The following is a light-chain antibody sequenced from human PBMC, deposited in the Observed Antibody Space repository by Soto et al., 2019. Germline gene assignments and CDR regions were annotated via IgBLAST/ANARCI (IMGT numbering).Light chain of an antibody. CDR3: QQRSN. CDR2: DAS. J-gene: IGKJ5*01. CDR1: QSVSSY. V-gene: IGKV3-11*01. Sequence: EIVLTQSPATLSLSPGERATLSCRASQSVSSYLAWYQQKPGQAPRLLIYDASNRATDIPARFSGSGSGTDFTLTISSLEPEDFAGYYCQQRSNFGQGTRLEIK.